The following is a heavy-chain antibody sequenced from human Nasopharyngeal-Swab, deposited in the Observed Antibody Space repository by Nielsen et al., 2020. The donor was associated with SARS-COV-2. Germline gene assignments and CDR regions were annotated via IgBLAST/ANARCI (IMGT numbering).Heavy chain of an antibody. CDR2: ISYDGSNK. Sequence: GESLKISCAASGFTFSSYAMHWVRQAPGKGLEWVAVISYDGSNKYYADSVKGRFTISRDNSKNTLYLQMNSLRAEDTAVCYCARDFSEKGYYYYGMDVWGQGTTVTVSS. J-gene: IGHJ6*02. V-gene: IGHV3-30*04. D-gene: IGHD1-26*01. CDR3: ARDFSEKGYYYYGMDV. CDR1: GFTFSSYA.